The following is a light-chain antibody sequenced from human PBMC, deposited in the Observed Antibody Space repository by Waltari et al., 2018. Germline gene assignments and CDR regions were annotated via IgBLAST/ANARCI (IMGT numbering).Light chain of an antibody. J-gene: IGKJ1*01. Sequence: EIVMTQSPATLSVSPGERAPLSCRASQSVNSNLAWYQQKPGQAPRLLIYGASTRATGIPARFSGSGSGTEFTLTISSMQSEDFAVYHCQQYNNWPPWTFGQGTKVEIK. CDR1: QSVNSN. V-gene: IGKV3-15*01. CDR2: GAS. CDR3: QQYNNWPPWT.